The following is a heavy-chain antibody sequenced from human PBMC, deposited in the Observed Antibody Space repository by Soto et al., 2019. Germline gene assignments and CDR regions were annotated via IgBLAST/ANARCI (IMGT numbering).Heavy chain of an antibody. J-gene: IGHJ4*02. CDR2: IKQDGSET. D-gene: IGHD3-3*01. Sequence: EVQLVEAGGGLVQPGGSLRLSCVASGFTFSAYWMTWVRQAPGKGLEWLANIKQDGSETHDLDGRFAISRDNAKNSLYLRVNSRRAEDTAGYDCARWRGNYVDNWGQAPLVTVSS. CDR3: ARWRGNYVDN. CDR1: GFTFSAYW. V-gene: IGHV3-7*01.